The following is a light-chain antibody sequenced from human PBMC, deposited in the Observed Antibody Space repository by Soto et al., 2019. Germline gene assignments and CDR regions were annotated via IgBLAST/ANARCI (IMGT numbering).Light chain of an antibody. CDR3: QQYNSYLLT. J-gene: IGKJ3*01. V-gene: IGKV1-5*01. CDR1: QSISRS. Sequence: DIQMTQSPSTLSASVGDRVTITCRASQSISRSLALYQQKPGKAPNLLIYDASSLESGVPSRFSGSGVGTEFTLTISSLQPDDFATYYCQQYNSYLLTFGPGTTVDIK. CDR2: DAS.